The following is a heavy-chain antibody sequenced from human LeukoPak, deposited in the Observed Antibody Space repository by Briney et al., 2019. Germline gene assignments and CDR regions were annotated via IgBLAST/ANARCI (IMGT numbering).Heavy chain of an antibody. D-gene: IGHD1-14*01. CDR2: IKSDGSVA. V-gene: IGHV3-74*03. CDR1: GFTFRNHW. Sequence: GGSLRLSCAASGFTFRNHWMHWVRQAPGKGLVWVSRIKSDGSVATYADAVNGRFTISRDNAKNPLYLQMNSLRGEDSAVYYCTRDAAGLDYWGQGTLVTVSS. J-gene: IGHJ4*02. CDR3: TRDAAGLDY.